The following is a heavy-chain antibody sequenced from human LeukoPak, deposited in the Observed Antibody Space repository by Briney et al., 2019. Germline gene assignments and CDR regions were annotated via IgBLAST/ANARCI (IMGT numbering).Heavy chain of an antibody. CDR3: AKDSRSLAAAGEVDF. J-gene: IGHJ4*02. Sequence: PGGTLRLSCAASGFTFSSKSMTWVRQAPGKGLEWVSAISGNGFDTFYADSVKGRFTISRDNSRNTVYLQMNSLRAEDTAVYYCAKDSRSLAAAGEVDFWGQGTLVTVSS. V-gene: IGHV3-23*01. CDR1: GFTFSSKS. CDR2: ISGNGFDT. D-gene: IGHD6-13*01.